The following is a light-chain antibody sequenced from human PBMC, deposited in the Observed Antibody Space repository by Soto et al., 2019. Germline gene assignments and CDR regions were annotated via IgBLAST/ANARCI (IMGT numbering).Light chain of an antibody. CDR1: QTINNNY. V-gene: IGKV3-20*01. CDR3: RQYGSSFT. Sequence: EIVLTQSPGTLSLSPGERATLSCRASQTINNNYLAWYRHKPGQGTRLLIYGASTRLTGIPDRFSGSGSGTDFTLTITRLEPEDFAVYYCRQYGSSFTFGQGTRLDIK. J-gene: IGKJ5*01. CDR2: GAS.